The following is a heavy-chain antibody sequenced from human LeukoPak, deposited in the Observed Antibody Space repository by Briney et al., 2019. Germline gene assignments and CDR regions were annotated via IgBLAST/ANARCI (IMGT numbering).Heavy chain of an antibody. CDR3: ARDLYYYYYGMDV. J-gene: IGHJ6*02. CDR2: IIPILGIA. CDR1: GGTFSSYA. V-gene: IGHV1-69*04. Sequence: GASVKVSCKASGGTFSSYAISWVRQAPGQGLEWMGRIIPILGIANYAQKFQGRVTITADKSTSTAYMELSSLRFEDTAVYYCARDLYYYYYGMDVWGQGTTVTVSS.